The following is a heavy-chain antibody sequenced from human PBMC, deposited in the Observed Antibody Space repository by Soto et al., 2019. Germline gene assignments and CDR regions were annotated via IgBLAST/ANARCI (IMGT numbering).Heavy chain of an antibody. CDR1: GYTFTSYD. CDR2: MNHNSGNT. D-gene: IGHD5-18*01. V-gene: IGHV1-8*01. J-gene: IGHJ6*02. CDR3: ARKQLPPLTTDYYYYGRDV. Sequence: QVQLVQSGAEVKKPGASVKVSCKASGYTFTSYDINWVRQATGQGLEWMGWMNHNSGNTGYAQKFQGRVTMTRNTSISTAYMELSSLRSEDTAVYYCARKQLPPLTTDYYYYGRDVWGQGTTVTVSS.